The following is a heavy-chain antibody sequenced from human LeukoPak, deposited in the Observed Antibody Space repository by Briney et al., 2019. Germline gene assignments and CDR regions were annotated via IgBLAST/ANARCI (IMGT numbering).Heavy chain of an antibody. CDR1: GGSISSCY. D-gene: IGHD3-22*01. V-gene: IGHV4-59*01. J-gene: IGHJ4*02. CDR3: ARAESQDSSGYYFSRTPSVYFDY. Sequence: PSETLSLTCTVSGGSISSCYWSWIRQPPGKGLEWIGYIYYSGSTNYNPSLKSRVTISVDTSKNQFSLKLSSVTAADTAVYYCARAESQDSSGYYFSRTPSVYFDYWGQGTLVTVSS. CDR2: IYYSGST.